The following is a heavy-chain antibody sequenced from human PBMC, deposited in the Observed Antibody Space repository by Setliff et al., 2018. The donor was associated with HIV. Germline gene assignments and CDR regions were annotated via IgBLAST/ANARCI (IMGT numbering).Heavy chain of an antibody. V-gene: IGHV3-7*01. D-gene: IGHD3-10*01. CDR3: AYYSLGSFYLGYYYYHGMDV. J-gene: IGHJ6*02. Sequence: GGSLRLSCAASGFTFSTFWMGWVRQAPGKGREWVAHIKPDGSSKKYVDSVKGRFTISRDNAKNSLYLQMIGLRAEDTAVYYCAYYSLGSFYLGYYYYHGMDVWGLGTTVTVSS. CDR2: IKPDGSSK. CDR1: GFTFSTFW.